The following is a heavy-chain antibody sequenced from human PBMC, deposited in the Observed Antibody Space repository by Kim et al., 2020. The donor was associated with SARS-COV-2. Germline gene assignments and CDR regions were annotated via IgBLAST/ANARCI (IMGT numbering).Heavy chain of an antibody. D-gene: IGHD1-26*01. CDR1: GGSISSSSYY. V-gene: IGHV4-39*07. Sequence: SETLSLTCTVSGGSISSSSYYWGWIRQPPGKGLEWIGSIYYSGSTYYNPSLKSRVTISVDTSKNQFSLKLSSVTAADTAVYYCARAFRSGSYPPLDYWGQGTLVTVSS. CDR2: IYYSGST. CDR3: ARAFRSGSYPPLDY. J-gene: IGHJ4*02.